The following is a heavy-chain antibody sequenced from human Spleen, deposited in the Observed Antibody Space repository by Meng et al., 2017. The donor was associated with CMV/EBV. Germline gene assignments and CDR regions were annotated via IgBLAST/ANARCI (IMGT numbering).Heavy chain of an antibody. Sequence: ASVKVSCKASGYTFTGYYIHWVRQAPGQGLEWMGWITPNTGGTNYAQKFQGRVTMTRDTSINTAYVELTSLTSDDTALYYCARSHSPHSGSSYFDYWGQGPLVTVSS. CDR1: GYTFTGYY. D-gene: IGHD6-13*01. V-gene: IGHV1-2*02. CDR3: ARSHSPHSGSSYFDY. J-gene: IGHJ4*02. CDR2: ITPNTGGT.